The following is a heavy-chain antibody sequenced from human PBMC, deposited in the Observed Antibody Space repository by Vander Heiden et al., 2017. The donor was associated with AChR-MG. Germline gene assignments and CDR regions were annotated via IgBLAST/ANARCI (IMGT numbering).Heavy chain of an antibody. CDR2: IYYSGST. J-gene: IGHJ6*02. D-gene: IGHD6-13*01. V-gene: IGHV4-59*01. CDR3: AREVPAAAGLYGMDV. CDR1: GGSISSYY. Sequence: QVQLQESGPGLVKPSETLSLTCTVSGGSISSYYWSWIRQPPGKGLEWIGYIYYSGSTNYNPSLKSRVTISVDTSKNQFSLKLSSVTAADTAVYYCAREVPAAAGLYGMDVWGQGTTVTVSS.